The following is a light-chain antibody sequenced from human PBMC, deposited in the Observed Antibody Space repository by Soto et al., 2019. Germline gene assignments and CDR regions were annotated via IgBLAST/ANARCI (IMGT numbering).Light chain of an antibody. CDR3: QESFTNPLT. Sequence: DIQMTQSPSSLSASVGDRVTITCRASQSIRNYLNWYQQKPGKAPKLLISGASSLQGGVPSRFSVTASGTDFALTISSMLPGDYATYYCQESFTNPLTFGGGTKVEI. CDR2: GAS. J-gene: IGKJ4*01. CDR1: QSIRNY. V-gene: IGKV1-39*01.